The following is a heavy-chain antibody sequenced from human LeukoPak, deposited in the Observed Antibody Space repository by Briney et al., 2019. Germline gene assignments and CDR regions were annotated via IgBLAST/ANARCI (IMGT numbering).Heavy chain of an antibody. Sequence: GGSLRLSCTASGFTFSSYNMNWVRQAPGKGLEWGAYMRSSDNTIYYADSVKGRFTISRDNAKNSLYLQMNSLRDEDTAVYYCARDGYSNSWSDFDYWGQGTLVTVSS. D-gene: IGHD6-13*01. CDR2: MRSSDNTI. V-gene: IGHV3-48*02. J-gene: IGHJ4*02. CDR1: GFTFSSYN. CDR3: ARDGYSNSWSDFDY.